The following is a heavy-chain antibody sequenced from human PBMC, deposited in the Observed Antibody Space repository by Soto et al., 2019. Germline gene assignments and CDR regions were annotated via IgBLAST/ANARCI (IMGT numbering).Heavy chain of an antibody. J-gene: IGHJ3*02. V-gene: IGHV3-30-3*01. Sequence: QVQLVESGGGVVQPGRSLRLSCAASGFTFSSYAMHWVRQAPGKGLEWVAVISYDGSNKYYADSVKGRFTISRDNSKNTLYLQTNSLRAEDTAVYYCARDGGPTYYDYVWGGAFDIWGQGTMVTVSS. D-gene: IGHD3-16*01. CDR3: ARDGGPTYYDYVWGGAFDI. CDR2: ISYDGSNK. CDR1: GFTFSSYA.